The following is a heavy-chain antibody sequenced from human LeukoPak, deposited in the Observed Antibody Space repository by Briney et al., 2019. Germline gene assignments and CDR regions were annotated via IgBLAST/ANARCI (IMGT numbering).Heavy chain of an antibody. CDR1: RFTFSSYG. J-gene: IGHJ2*01. Sequence: GGSLRLSCAASRFTFSSYGMHWVRQAPGKGLEWVAFIRFDGSYNYYADSVKGRFTISRDNSKNTLYLQMNSLRAEDTAVYYCAREERDGYNYYWYFDLWGRGTLVTVSS. D-gene: IGHD5-24*01. CDR3: AREERDGYNYYWYFDL. V-gene: IGHV3-30*02. CDR2: IRFDGSYN.